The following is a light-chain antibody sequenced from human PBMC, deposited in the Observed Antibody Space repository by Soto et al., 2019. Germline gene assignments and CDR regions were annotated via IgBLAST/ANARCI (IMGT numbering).Light chain of an antibody. V-gene: IGLV1-40*01. CDR2: GNS. J-gene: IGLJ2*01. CDR1: SSNIGAGYD. CDR3: QSYDSGLSGSV. Sequence: QSVLTQPPSVSGAPGQRVTISCTGSSSNIGAGYDVHWYQQLPGTAPKLLIYGNSNRPSGVPDRFSGSKSGTSASLAITGLQAEDGADYYCQSYDSGLSGSVFGGGTKLTVL.